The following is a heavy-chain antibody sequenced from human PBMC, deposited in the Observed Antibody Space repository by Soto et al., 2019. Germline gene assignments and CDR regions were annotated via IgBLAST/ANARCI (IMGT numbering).Heavy chain of an antibody. CDR1: GGSISSGDYY. V-gene: IGHV4-31*03. J-gene: IGHJ5*02. D-gene: IGHD3-3*01. Sequence: QVQLQESGPGLVKPSQTLSLTCTVSGGSISSGDYYWSWIRQHPGKGLECIGYIYYSGSTYYNPSLKSRVTSSVDTSKNQFSLKLSSVTAADTAVYYGARWWSGSRQGFDPWGQGTLVTVSS. CDR2: IYYSGST. CDR3: ARWWSGSRQGFDP.